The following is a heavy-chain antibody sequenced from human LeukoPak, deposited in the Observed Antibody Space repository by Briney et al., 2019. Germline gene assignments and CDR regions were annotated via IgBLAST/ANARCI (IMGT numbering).Heavy chain of an antibody. CDR3: ARDPWMATITYYFDY. V-gene: IGHV3-30*04. J-gene: IGHJ4*02. CDR1: GFTFSSYA. Sequence: GGSLRLSCAASGFTFSSYAMHWVRQAPGKGLEWVAVISYDGSNKYYADSVKGRFTISRDNSKNTLYLQMNSLRAEDTAVYYCARDPWMATITYYFDYWCQGTLVTVSS. CDR2: ISYDGSNK. D-gene: IGHD5-24*01.